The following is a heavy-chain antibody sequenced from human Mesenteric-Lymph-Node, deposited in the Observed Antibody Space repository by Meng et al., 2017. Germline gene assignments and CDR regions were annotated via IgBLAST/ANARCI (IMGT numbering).Heavy chain of an antibody. CDR3: ATHFGFSFDP. CDR1: VDSISGTKW. D-gene: IGHD3-10*01. Sequence: QVPVPEAGPGLVKPSGTLSLTWAVSVDSISGTKWWSWVRRPPGKGLDWIGQINNRGSASYNPSLKSRVTMSVDKSKNQMSLELTSVTAADTAVYFCATHFGFSFDPWGQGTLVTVSS. CDR2: INNRGSA. V-gene: IGHV4-4*02. J-gene: IGHJ5*02.